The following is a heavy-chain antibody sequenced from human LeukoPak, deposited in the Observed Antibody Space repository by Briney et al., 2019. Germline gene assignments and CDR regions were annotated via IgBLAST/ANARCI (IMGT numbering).Heavy chain of an antibody. CDR3: AKRKALDDTAMADAFDI. Sequence: PGGSLRLSCAASGFTFSSYAMSWVRQAPGKGLEWVSAISGSGGSTYYADSVKGRFTISRDNSKNTLYLQMNSLGAEDTAVYYCAKRKALDDTAMADAFDIWGQGTMVTVSS. D-gene: IGHD5-18*01. V-gene: IGHV3-23*01. J-gene: IGHJ3*02. CDR1: GFTFSSYA. CDR2: ISGSGGST.